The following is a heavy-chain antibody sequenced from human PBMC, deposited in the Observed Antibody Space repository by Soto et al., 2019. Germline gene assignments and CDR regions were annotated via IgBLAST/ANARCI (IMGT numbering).Heavy chain of an antibody. J-gene: IGHJ3*02. V-gene: IGHV3-48*01. Sequence: PGGSLRLSCAASGFTFSSYSMNWVRQAPGKGLEWVSYISSSSSTIYYADSVKGRFIISRDNAKNSLYPQMNSLRAEDTAVYYCAGGYCSSTSCLGGAFDIWGQGTMVTVSS. CDR1: GFTFSSYS. D-gene: IGHD2-2*01. CDR2: ISSSSSTI. CDR3: AGGYCSSTSCLGGAFDI.